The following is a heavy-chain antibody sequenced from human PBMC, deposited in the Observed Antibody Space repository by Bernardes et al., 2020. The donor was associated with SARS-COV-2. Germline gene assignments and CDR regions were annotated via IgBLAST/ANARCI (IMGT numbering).Heavy chain of an antibody. D-gene: IGHD2-21*01. J-gene: IGHJ4*02. CDR3: AKHRGEATFDY. V-gene: IGHV3-23*01. CDR1: GFTFGSYA. CDR2: ISGSGGST. Sequence: GGSLRLSCAASGFTFGSYAMRWVRQAPGKGLEWVSTISGSGGSTYYAESVKGHFTISRDNSKNTLNLQMNSLRAEDTAVYYCAKHRGEATFDYWGQGTLVPVCS.